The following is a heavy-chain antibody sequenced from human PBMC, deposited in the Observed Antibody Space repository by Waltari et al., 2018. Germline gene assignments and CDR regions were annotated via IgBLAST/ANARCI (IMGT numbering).Heavy chain of an antibody. CDR1: GITFSNHW. V-gene: IGHV3-74*01. J-gene: IGHJ3*02. CDR3: ARDSPLYDNSLNAFDS. D-gene: IGHD3-22*01. CDR2: INNDGSGT. Sequence: EMELVESGGGLVQPGGSLRLSCAASGITFSNHWMHWVRQAPGKGLVCVSRINNDGSGTIYADSVKGRFTISRDNAKKTLYLQMSSLRVEDTAVYYCARDSPLYDNSLNAFDSWGQGTMVTVSS.